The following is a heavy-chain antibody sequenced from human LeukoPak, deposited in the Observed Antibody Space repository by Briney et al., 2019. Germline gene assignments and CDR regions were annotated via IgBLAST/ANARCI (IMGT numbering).Heavy chain of an antibody. Sequence: GGSLRLSCAASGFTFSSYWMSWVRQAPGKGLEWVANIKQDGSEKYYVDSVKGRFTISRDNAKNSLYLQMNSLRAKDTAVYYCARDLVYHYYYYMDVWGKGTTVTVSS. CDR1: GFTFSSYW. CDR3: ARDLVYHYYYYMDV. D-gene: IGHD2-15*01. V-gene: IGHV3-7*01. CDR2: IKQDGSEK. J-gene: IGHJ6*03.